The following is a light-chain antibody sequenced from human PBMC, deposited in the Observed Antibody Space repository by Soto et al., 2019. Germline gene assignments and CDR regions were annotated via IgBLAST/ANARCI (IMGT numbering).Light chain of an antibody. Sequence: QSVLTQPHSVSGSPGQSVTISCTGTNSDVGRYNSVSWYQQLPGKAPKIIISAVRQRPSGVPDRFSGSKSGNTASLTISGRQADDEADYFCFSYTANDNWVFGGGTKLTVL. CDR3: FSYTANDNWV. CDR1: NSDVGRYNS. J-gene: IGLJ3*02. V-gene: IGLV2-11*01. CDR2: AVR.